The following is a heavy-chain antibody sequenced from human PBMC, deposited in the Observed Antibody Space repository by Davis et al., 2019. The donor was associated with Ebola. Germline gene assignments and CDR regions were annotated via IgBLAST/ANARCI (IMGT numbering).Heavy chain of an antibody. Sequence: GESLKISCSASGFAFRNNAMNWVHQAPGKGLEWVSGISGSGARTFYANSVKGRFSISRDNAKNSLYLQMNSLRAEDTALYYCAKGRYQLLLSPGMDVWGQGTTVTVSS. J-gene: IGHJ6*02. CDR3: AKGRYQLLLSPGMDV. V-gene: IGHV3-23*01. CDR2: ISGSGART. D-gene: IGHD2-2*01. CDR1: GFAFRNNA.